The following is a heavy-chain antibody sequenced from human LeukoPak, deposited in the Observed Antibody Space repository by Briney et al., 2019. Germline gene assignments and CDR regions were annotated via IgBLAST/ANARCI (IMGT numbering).Heavy chain of an antibody. Sequence: GGSLRLSCGASGLTLSTYSMNWVRQAPGKGLEWVSYISSDSGARYYADSVKGRFTISRDNAKNSLYLQMNSLRAEDTAVYYCARATQPGFDPWGQGTLVTVSS. CDR3: ARATQPGFDP. J-gene: IGHJ5*02. CDR2: ISSDSGAR. D-gene: IGHD2-15*01. V-gene: IGHV3-48*01. CDR1: GLTLSTYS.